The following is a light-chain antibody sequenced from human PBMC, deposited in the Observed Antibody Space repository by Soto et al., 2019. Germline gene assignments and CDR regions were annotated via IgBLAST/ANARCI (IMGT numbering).Light chain of an antibody. CDR3: NSFTTSSTQV. CDR2: DVT. CDR1: DRDVGAYNY. J-gene: IGLJ1*01. V-gene: IGLV2-14*03. Sequence: QSVLTQPASVSGSPGQSITISCTGTDRDVGAYNYVSWYQQHPGRVPKLIIYDVTYRPSGVSSRFSGSKSGNTASLTISGLQADDEADYYCNSFTTSSTQVFXTGTKVTVL.